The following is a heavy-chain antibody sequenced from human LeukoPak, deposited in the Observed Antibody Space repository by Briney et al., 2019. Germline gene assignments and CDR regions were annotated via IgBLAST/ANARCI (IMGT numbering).Heavy chain of an antibody. D-gene: IGHD3-22*01. CDR2: IYHSGST. CDR3: ARGPDSSGYYYFDY. V-gene: IGHV4-30-4*08. Sequence: PSETLSLTCTVSGGSISSSSYYWGWIRQPPGKGLEWIGYIYHSGSTYYNPSLKSRVIISVDTSKNQFSLKLSSVTAADTAVYYCARGPDSSGYYYFDYWGQGTLVTVAS. CDR1: GGSISSSSYY. J-gene: IGHJ4*02.